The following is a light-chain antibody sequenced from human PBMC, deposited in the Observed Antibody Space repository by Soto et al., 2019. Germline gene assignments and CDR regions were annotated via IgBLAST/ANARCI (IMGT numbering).Light chain of an antibody. CDR3: QSYDSSKYWV. CDR2: EDN. CDR1: SGSIASNY. J-gene: IGLJ3*02. V-gene: IGLV6-57*02. Sequence: NFMLTQPHSVSESPGKTVTISCTGSSGSIASNYVQWYQQRPGSAPTTVIYEDNQRPSGVPDRFSGSIDSSSNSASLTISGLKTEDEADYYCQSYDSSKYWVFGGGTKLTVL.